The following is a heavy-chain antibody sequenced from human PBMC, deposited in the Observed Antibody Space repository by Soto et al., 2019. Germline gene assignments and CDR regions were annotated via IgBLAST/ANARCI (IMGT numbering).Heavy chain of an antibody. CDR2: TYDSGST. CDR3: DREIITLTTDWYFDL. V-gene: IGHV4-30-4*01. D-gene: IGHD4-17*01. Sequence: QVQLQESGPGLVKPSETLSLTCTVSGGSIRGGGYDWSWIRQPPGKGLEWIGYTYDSGSTYYNPSLKSRISISVATSKNQFSLRLTSVTAADTAVYYCDREIITLTTDWYFDLWGRGTLVTVSS. J-gene: IGHJ2*01. CDR1: GGSIRGGGYD.